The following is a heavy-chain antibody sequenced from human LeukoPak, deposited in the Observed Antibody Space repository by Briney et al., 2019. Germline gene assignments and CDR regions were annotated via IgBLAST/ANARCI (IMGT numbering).Heavy chain of an antibody. V-gene: IGHV4-34*01. CDR2: INHSGST. CDR3: ARAGRKSRGVDIVRKKETDYYYMDV. D-gene: IGHD2-15*01. Sequence: PSETLSLTCAVYGGSFSGYYWSWIRQPPGKGLEWIGEINHSGSTNYNPSLKSRVTISVDTSKNQFSLKLSSVTAADTAVYYCARAGRKSRGVDIVRKKETDYYYMDVWGKGTTVTVSS. CDR1: GGSFSGYY. J-gene: IGHJ6*03.